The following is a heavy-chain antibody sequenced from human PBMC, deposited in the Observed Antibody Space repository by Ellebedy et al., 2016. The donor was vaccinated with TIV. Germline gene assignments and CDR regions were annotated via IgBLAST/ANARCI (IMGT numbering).Heavy chain of an antibody. CDR3: AKERHPRHPRWMGPTYFDY. CDR1: GFSVSSNY. Sequence: PGGSLRLSCAASGFSVSSNYMTWVHQAPGKGLEWVSVIYSGNNTHYADSVQGRFTISRDNSNNTLYLQMTSLRTEDTAVYYCAKERHPRHPRWMGPTYFDYWGQGTLVAVSS. D-gene: IGHD4-23*01. V-gene: IGHV3-66*02. J-gene: IGHJ4*02. CDR2: IYSGNNT.